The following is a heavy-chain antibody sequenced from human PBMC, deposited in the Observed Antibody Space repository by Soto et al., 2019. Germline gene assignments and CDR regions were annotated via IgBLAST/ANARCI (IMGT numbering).Heavy chain of an antibody. CDR1: GGSFSGYY. CDR3: ARDRQYSHFWSGYQYDGPYGMDV. V-gene: IGHV4-34*02. Sequence: QVQLQQWGAGLLKPSETLSLTCAVHGGSFSGYYWTWIRQAPGKGLAWIGESDHSGRTNYNSSLKSRVSISVDTSKNQLSLILLSVTAADTGIYYCARDRQYSHFWSGYQYDGPYGMDVWGQGTTVTVSS. CDR2: SDHSGRT. D-gene: IGHD3-3*02. J-gene: IGHJ6*02.